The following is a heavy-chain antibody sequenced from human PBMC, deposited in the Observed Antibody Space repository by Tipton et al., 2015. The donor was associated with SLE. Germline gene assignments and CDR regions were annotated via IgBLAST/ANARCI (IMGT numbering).Heavy chain of an antibody. Sequence: TLSLTCGVYGASFSGYYWNWIRQPPGKGLEWIGEINHSGSTNHNPSLKSRVTISVDTSKNQLSLKLSAVTAADTAVYYCARALWKGGDYWGQGTLVTVSS. J-gene: IGHJ4*02. CDR2: INHSGST. CDR3: ARALWKGGDY. D-gene: IGHD1-1*01. CDR1: GASFSGYY. V-gene: IGHV4-34*01.